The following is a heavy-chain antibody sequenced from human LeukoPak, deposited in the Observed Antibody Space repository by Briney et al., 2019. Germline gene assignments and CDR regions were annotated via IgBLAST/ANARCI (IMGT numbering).Heavy chain of an antibody. V-gene: IGHV3-23*01. Sequence: GGSLRLSCAASGFTFSSYAMGWARQAPGKGLEWVSTISSAGGIPTYYADSVKGRFTISRDNSKNTVYLQMNNLRAEDTAVYYCAKLPHSRGGSYSDYWGQGTLVTVSS. D-gene: IGHD3-10*01. J-gene: IGHJ4*02. CDR1: GFTFSSYA. CDR3: AKLPHSRGGSYSDY. CDR2: ISSAGGIPT.